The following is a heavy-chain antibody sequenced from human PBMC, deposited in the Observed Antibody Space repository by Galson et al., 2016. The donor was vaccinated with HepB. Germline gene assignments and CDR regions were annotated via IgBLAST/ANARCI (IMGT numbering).Heavy chain of an antibody. CDR3: ARRVNSGNLYSDY. J-gene: IGHJ4*02. CDR1: GFTFSTHG. D-gene: IGHD1-26*01. Sequence: SLRLSCAASGFTFSTHGMSWVRQAPGKGLEWISYVSGSGRTIYYGDSVKGRFTISRDNAKNSLYLQMNSLRDEDTAVYYCARRVNSGNLYSDYWGQGTLVIVSS. CDR2: VSGSGRTI. V-gene: IGHV3-48*02.